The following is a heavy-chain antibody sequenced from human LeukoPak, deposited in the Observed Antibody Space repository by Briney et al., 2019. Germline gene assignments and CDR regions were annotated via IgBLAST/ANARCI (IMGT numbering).Heavy chain of an antibody. V-gene: IGHV3-23*01. CDR3: AKDEHRVVAVAGSRFY. CDR1: GFTFSSYA. J-gene: IGHJ4*02. CDR2: ISGSGGST. D-gene: IGHD6-19*01. Sequence: GGSLRLSCAASGFTFSSYAMSWVRQAPGKGLEWVSAISGSGGSTYYADSVKGRFTISRDNSKNTLYLQMNSLRAEDTAVYYCAKDEHRVVAVAGSRFYWGQGTLVTVPS.